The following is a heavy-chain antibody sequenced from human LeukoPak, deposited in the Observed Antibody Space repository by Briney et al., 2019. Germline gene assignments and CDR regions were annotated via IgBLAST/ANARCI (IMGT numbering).Heavy chain of an antibody. CDR3: ARVYGVVDY. Sequence: GGSLRLSCAASGFIFSSYSMSWVRQAPGKGLEWVSVITGSGKNTYYADSVKGRFTISRDNSKNTLYLQMNSLRAEDTAVYYCARVYGVVDYWGQGTLVTVSS. CDR1: GFIFSSYS. CDR2: ITGSGKNT. D-gene: IGHD3-10*01. V-gene: IGHV3-23*01. J-gene: IGHJ4*02.